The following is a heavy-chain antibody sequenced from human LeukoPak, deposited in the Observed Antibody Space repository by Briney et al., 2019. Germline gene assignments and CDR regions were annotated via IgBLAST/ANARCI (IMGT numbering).Heavy chain of an antibody. Sequence: GGSLRLSCAASGFTVSSNYMSWVRQAPGKGLEWVSVISDNGAVTFYGDSVKGRFTISRDNSKNTLYLQMNSLRAEDTAVYYCASPSGEVRGYMDVWGKGTTVTISS. V-gene: IGHV3-53*05. CDR2: ISDNGAVT. D-gene: IGHD3-10*01. CDR3: ASPSGEVRGYMDV. J-gene: IGHJ6*03. CDR1: GFTVSSNY.